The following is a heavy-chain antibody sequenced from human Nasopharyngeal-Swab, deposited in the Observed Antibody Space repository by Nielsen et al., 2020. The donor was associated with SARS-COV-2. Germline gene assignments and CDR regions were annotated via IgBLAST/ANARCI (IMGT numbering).Heavy chain of an antibody. V-gene: IGHV3-30*18. CDR2: ISYDGSNK. D-gene: IGHD5-18*01. CDR1: GFTFSSYG. J-gene: IGHJ4*02. CDR3: AKDPYSYGQPTTIGY. Sequence: GGSLRLSCAASGFTFSSYGMHWVRQAPGKGLEWVAVISYDGSNKYYADSVRGRITISRDNSKNTLYLQMNSLRAEDTAVYYCAKDPYSYGQPTTIGYWGQGTQVTVSS.